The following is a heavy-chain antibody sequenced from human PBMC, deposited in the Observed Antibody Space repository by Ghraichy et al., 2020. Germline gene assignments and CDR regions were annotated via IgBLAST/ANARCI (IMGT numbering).Heavy chain of an antibody. J-gene: IGHJ4*02. V-gene: IGHV4-39*01. D-gene: IGHD1-26*01. CDR3: ARSTGSDFY. CDR2: ICSSGST. Sequence: GSLTLSCTVSGGSIYSGGFCWNWIRQPPGMGLEWIGSICSSGSTYYNPSVNSRVSISVGTSKNQFSLKQTSVSAADTAVYYCARSTGSDFYWGPGILVTVSP. CDR1: GGSIYSGGFC.